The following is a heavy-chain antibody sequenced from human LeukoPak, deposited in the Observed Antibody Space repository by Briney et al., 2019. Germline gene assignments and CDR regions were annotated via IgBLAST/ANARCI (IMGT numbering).Heavy chain of an antibody. CDR1: GVTFKTYA. Sequence: GGSLRLSCAASGVTFKTYAMSWVRQAPGKGLEWVAGIGGSGASTFYADSVKGRFTISRDNSKNTLYLQMNSLRAEDTAVYYCAKDHCSSTSCYDLFYYYYYYMDVWGKGTTVTVSS. D-gene: IGHD2-2*01. CDR2: IGGSGAST. J-gene: IGHJ6*03. CDR3: AKDHCSSTSCYDLFYYYYYYMDV. V-gene: IGHV3-23*01.